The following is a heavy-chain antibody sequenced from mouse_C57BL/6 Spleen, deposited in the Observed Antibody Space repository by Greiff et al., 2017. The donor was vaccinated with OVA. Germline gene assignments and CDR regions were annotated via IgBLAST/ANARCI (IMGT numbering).Heavy chain of an antibody. CDR2: IYPGDGDT. V-gene: IGHV1-82*01. Sequence: LVESGPELVKPGASVKISCKASGYAFSSSWMNWVKQRPGKGLEWIGRIYPGDGDTNYNGKFKGKATLTADKSSSTAYMQLSSLTSEDSAVYFCARHYGSSPPWFAYWGQGTLVTVSA. CDR1: GYAFSSSW. D-gene: IGHD1-1*01. J-gene: IGHJ3*01. CDR3: ARHYGSSPPWFAY.